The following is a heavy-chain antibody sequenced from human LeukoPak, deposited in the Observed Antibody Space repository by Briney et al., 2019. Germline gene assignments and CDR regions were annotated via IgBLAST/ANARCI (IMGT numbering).Heavy chain of an antibody. CDR3: ASPPPRGVDAFDI. CDR2: IYHSGST. V-gene: IGHV4-30-2*01. J-gene: IGHJ3*02. Sequence: SETLSLTCAVSGGSISSGGYSWSWIRQPPGKGLEWIGYIYHSGSTYYNPSLKSRVTISVDRSKNQFSLKLSSVTAADTAVYYCASPPPRGVDAFDIWGQGTMVTVSS. CDR1: GGSISSGGYS. D-gene: IGHD3-10*01.